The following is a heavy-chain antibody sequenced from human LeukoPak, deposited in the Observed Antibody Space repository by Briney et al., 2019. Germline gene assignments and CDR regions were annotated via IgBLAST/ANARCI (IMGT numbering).Heavy chain of an antibody. CDR3: ARDIRRYSSSWYWFDP. Sequence: ASVKVSCKASGYTFTSYYMHWVRQAPGQGLEWMGGIIPIFGTANYAQKFQGRVTITADESTSTAYMELSSLRSEDTAVYYCARDIRRYSSSWYWFDPWGQGTLVTVSS. D-gene: IGHD6-13*01. V-gene: IGHV1-69*13. J-gene: IGHJ5*02. CDR2: IIPIFGTA. CDR1: GYTFTSYY.